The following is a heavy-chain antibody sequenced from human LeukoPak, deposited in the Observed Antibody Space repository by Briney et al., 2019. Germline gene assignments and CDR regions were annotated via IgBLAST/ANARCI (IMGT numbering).Heavy chain of an antibody. CDR3: ARGESGYSYGSASEDYYYYGMDV. J-gene: IGHJ6*02. CDR2: IYYSGST. CDR1: GFTFSSY. D-gene: IGHD5-18*01. V-gene: IGHV4-59*01. Sequence: PGGSLRLSCAASGFTFSSYWSWIRQPPGKGLEWIGYIYYSGSTNYNPSLKSRVTISVDTSKNQFSLKLSSVTAADTAVYYCARGESGYSYGSASEDYYYYGMDVWGQGTTVTVSS.